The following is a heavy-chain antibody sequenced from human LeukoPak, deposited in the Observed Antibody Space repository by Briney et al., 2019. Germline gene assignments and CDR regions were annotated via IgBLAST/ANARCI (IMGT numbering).Heavy chain of an antibody. V-gene: IGHV3-30*02. J-gene: IGHJ4*02. CDR1: GFTFSSYG. Sequence: LAGGSLRLSCAASGFTFSSYGMHWVRQAPGKGLEWVAFIRYDGSNQYYADSVKGRFTISRDNSKNTLYLQMNSLRAEDTAVYYCATTLDFIAVAVDYYFDYWGQGTLVTVSS. CDR2: IRYDGSNQ. CDR3: ATTLDFIAVAVDYYFDY. D-gene: IGHD6-19*01.